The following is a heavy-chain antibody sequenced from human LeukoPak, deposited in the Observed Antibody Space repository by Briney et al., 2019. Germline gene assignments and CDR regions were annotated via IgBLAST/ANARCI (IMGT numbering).Heavy chain of an antibody. CDR3: AKDGSWSCTD. V-gene: IGHV3-30*02. Sequence: GGSLRLSCGASGFTFISSAMHWVRQGPGKGLEWVAYIAHHGNNKYYADSVKGRFTISRDNSKGSLYLQMNSLRADDTAVYYCAKDGSWSCTDWGQGTLVRVFS. J-gene: IGHJ4*02. D-gene: IGHD2-8*02. CDR1: GFTFISSA. CDR2: IAHHGNNK.